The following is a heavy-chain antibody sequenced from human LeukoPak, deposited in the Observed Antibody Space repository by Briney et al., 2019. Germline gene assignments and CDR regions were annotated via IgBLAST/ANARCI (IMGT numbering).Heavy chain of an antibody. D-gene: IGHD6-19*01. Sequence: ASVKVSCKASGYTFTSYYMHWVRQAPGQGLEWMGIINPSGGSTSYAQKFQGRVTMTRGTSTSTVYMELSSLRSEDTAVYYCARQLYSSGWYHAFDIWGQGTMVTVSS. CDR2: INPSGGST. CDR3: ARQLYSSGWYHAFDI. CDR1: GYTFTSYY. V-gene: IGHV1-46*01. J-gene: IGHJ3*02.